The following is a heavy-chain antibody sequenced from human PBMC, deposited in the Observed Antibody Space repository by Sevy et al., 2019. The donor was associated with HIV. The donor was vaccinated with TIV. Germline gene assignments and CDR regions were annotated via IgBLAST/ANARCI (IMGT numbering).Heavy chain of an antibody. D-gene: IGHD3-22*01. Sequence: ASVKVSCKTSGYPFTNYGVTWVRQAPGQGLEWMGWMSTYNGNTNYAQKYQGRVTMTTDTSTNTVYMELRSLRSDDTAIYSCARVIFLYYIDYWGQGTLVTVSS. V-gene: IGHV1-18*01. J-gene: IGHJ4*02. CDR3: ARVIFLYYIDY. CDR1: GYPFTNYG. CDR2: MSTYNGNT.